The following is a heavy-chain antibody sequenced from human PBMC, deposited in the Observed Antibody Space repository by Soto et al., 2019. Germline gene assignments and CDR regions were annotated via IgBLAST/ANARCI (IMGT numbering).Heavy chain of an antibody. CDR1: GFIFNSYS. CDR2: ISHDGNKM. D-gene: IGHD6-13*01. J-gene: IGHJ4*02. V-gene: IGHV3-30*04. Sequence: QVQLVESGGGAVQPGRSLRLACAASGFIFNSYSMYWVRQAPGKGLEWVAVISHDGNKMYYADSVKGRFTISRDNSKNTVYLQMNTLRREDTALYYCARTAAAGFKVPRPDYWGQGTRVTVSS. CDR3: ARTAAAGFKVPRPDY.